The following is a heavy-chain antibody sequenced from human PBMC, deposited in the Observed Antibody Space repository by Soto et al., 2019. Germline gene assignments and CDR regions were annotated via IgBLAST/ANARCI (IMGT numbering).Heavy chain of an antibody. Sequence: QVQLVESGGGVVQPGRSLRLSCAASGFTFSNYGMHWVRQAPGKGLEWVAVISYDGSNKYYADSVKGRFTISRDNSKNTLYLQRNCLSAEATAAYYCAKEVDSTSPPYGYSHGVDVWGQGTTVTVSS. CDR3: AKEVDSTSPPYGYSHGVDV. CDR1: GFTFSNYG. D-gene: IGHD6-25*01. J-gene: IGHJ6*02. CDR2: ISYDGSNK. V-gene: IGHV3-30*18.